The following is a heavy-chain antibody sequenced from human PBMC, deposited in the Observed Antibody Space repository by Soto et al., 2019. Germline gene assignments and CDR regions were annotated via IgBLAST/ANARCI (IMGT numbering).Heavy chain of an antibody. CDR2: ISGSGGST. CDR3: AKEPYSSGGYNWFYP. V-gene: IGHV3-23*01. D-gene: IGHD6-19*01. Sequence: AGGSLRLSCAASGFTFSSYAMSWVRQAPGKGLEWVSAISGSGGSTYYADSVKGRFTISRDNSKNTLYLQMNSLRAEDTAVYYCAKEPYSSGGYNWFYPWGQGTLVTVSS. J-gene: IGHJ5*02. CDR1: GFTFSSYA.